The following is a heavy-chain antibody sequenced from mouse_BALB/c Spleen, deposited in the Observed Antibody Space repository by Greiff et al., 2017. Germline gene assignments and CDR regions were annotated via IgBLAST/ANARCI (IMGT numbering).Heavy chain of an antibody. CDR2: ISSGSSTI. CDR1: GFTFSSFG. Sequence: EVQGVESGGGLVQPGGSRKLSCAASGFTFSSFGMHWVRQAPEKGLEWVAYISSGSSTIYYADTVKGRFTISRDNPKNTLFLQMTSLRSEDTAMYYCASHYYGSSPWGQGTLVTVSA. D-gene: IGHD1-1*01. CDR3: ASHYYGSSP. V-gene: IGHV5-17*02. J-gene: IGHJ3*01.